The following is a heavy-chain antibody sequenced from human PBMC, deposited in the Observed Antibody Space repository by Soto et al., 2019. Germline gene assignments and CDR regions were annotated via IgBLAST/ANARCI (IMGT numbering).Heavy chain of an antibody. CDR2: MNPNSGNT. D-gene: IGHD2-8*01. Sequence: QVQLVQSGAEVKKPGASVKVSCKASGYTFTSYDINWVRQATGQGLEWMGWMNPNSGNTGYAQKSQSXXTXTXXTYISTADMELSSLRSEDTAVYYCARELNTKGEDYWGQGTLVTVSS. CDR3: ARELNTKGEDY. V-gene: IGHV1-8*01. J-gene: IGHJ4*02. CDR1: GYTFTSYD.